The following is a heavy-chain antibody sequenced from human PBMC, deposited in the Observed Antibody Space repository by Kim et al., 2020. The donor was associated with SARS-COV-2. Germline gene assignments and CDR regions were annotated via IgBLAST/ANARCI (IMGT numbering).Heavy chain of an antibody. D-gene: IGHD3-10*01. V-gene: IGHV3-33*01. J-gene: IGHJ4*02. Sequence: GGSLRLSCAASGFTFSSYGMHWVRQAPGKGLEWVAVIWYDGSNKYYADSVKGRFTISRDNSKNTLYLQMNSLRAEDTAVYYCARDGVFGPGAYFDYWGQGTLVTVSS. CDR2: IWYDGSNK. CDR3: ARDGVFGPGAYFDY. CDR1: GFTFSSYG.